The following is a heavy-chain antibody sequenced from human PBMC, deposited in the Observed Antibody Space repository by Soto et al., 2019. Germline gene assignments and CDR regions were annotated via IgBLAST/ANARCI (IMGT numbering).Heavy chain of an antibody. J-gene: IGHJ5*02. Sequence: QVPLVQSGAEVKKPGASVKVSCKASGYTFTSYAMHWVRQAPGQRLEWMGWINAGNGNTKYSQKFQGRVTITRDTSASTAYMELSSLRSEDTAVYYCARVKYCSGGSCPPCWFDPWGQGTLVTVSA. CDR3: ARVKYCSGGSCPPCWFDP. CDR1: GYTFTSYA. CDR2: INAGNGNT. V-gene: IGHV1-3*01. D-gene: IGHD2-15*01.